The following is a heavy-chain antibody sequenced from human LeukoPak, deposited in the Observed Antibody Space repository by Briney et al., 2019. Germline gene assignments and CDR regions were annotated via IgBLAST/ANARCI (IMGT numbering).Heavy chain of an antibody. CDR3: TRDLIGWFVELYYGMDV. CDR2: IIRSSSTL. J-gene: IGHJ6*02. Sequence: GGSLRLSCAASGFTFSSYRMNGFPQAPGKAREGGAYIIRSSSTLYYAHSVKGRFTISRDNAKNSLYLQMNRLRAEDTAVYYCTRDLIGWFVELYYGMDVWGQGTTVSVS. CDR1: GFTFSSYR. D-gene: IGHD3-10*01. V-gene: IGHV3-48*01.